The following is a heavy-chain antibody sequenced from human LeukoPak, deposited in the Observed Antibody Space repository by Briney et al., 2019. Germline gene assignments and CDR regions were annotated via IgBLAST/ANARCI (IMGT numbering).Heavy chain of an antibody. D-gene: IGHD6-19*01. Sequence: PGGSLRLSCAASGLTFSSDEMNWVRQAPGKGLEWVSSISSSSSYIYYADSVKGRFTISRDNAKNSLYLQMNSLRAEDTAVYYCARDSSGWTFDYWGQGTLVTVSS. CDR1: GLTFSSDE. J-gene: IGHJ4*02. CDR3: ARDSSGWTFDY. CDR2: ISSSSSYI. V-gene: IGHV3-21*01.